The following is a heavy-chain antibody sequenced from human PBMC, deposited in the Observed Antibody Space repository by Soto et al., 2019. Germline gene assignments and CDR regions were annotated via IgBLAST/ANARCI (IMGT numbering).Heavy chain of an antibody. CDR3: ARHMAPGGSGNFDS. Sequence: QVQLQESGPGLVKPSETLSLTCNVSGGSITSFYWDWLRQPPGKGLEWIGYIYFTGSTNYNPSLASRVTMSIDSSKRPFSLKLRSVTAADTAIYFCARHMAPGGSGNFDSWGQGTLVSVSS. CDR2: IYFTGST. J-gene: IGHJ4*02. V-gene: IGHV4-59*01. CDR1: GGSITSFY. D-gene: IGHD3-10*01.